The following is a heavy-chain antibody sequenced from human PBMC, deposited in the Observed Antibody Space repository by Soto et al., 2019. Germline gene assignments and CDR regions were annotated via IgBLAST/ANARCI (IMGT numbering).Heavy chain of an antibody. D-gene: IGHD3-10*01. Sequence: EVQLVESGGGLVKPGGSLRLSCAVSGFTFSSYSMNWVRQAPGKGLEWVSSISSSSSYIYYADSVKGRFTISRDNAKNSLYLQMNSLRAEDTAVYYCARDGSGAFDIWGQGTMVTVSS. CDR2: ISSSSSYI. CDR3: ARDGSGAFDI. CDR1: GFTFSSYS. J-gene: IGHJ3*02. V-gene: IGHV3-21*01.